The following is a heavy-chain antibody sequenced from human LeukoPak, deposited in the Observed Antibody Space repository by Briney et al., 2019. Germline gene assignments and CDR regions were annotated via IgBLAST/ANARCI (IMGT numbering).Heavy chain of an antibody. CDR1: GGSIFSSY. J-gene: IGHJ4*02. CDR3: ARENDDYTFT. CDR2: IYTTGTT. Sequence: SETLSLTCTVSGGSIFSSYWSWIRQPAGKGLEWIGRIYTTGTTNCNPSLKSRVAMSVDTSKNQFSLKLTSMTAADTAIFYCARENDDYTFTWGQGILVTVSS. D-gene: IGHD4-17*01. V-gene: IGHV4-4*07.